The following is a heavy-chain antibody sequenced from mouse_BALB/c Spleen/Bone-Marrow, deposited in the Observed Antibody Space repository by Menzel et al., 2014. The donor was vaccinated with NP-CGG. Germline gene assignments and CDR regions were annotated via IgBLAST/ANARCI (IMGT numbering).Heavy chain of an antibody. Sequence: VQLQQSGAGLVKPGASVKLSCTGSGFNMKDAYIHWVKQRPEQGLEWIGRIAPANGNTEYDPKFQGKATITADTSSNTAYLQLSSLTSEDTAVYYCVRSPGDVNYWGQGTLVTVSA. CDR2: IAPANGNT. CDR1: GFNMKDAY. J-gene: IGHJ3*01. CDR3: VRSPGDVNY. V-gene: IGHV14-3*02.